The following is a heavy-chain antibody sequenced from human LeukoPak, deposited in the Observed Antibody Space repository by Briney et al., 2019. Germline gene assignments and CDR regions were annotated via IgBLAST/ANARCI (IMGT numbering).Heavy chain of an antibody. CDR3: ARDRVLYFYYGMDV. Sequence: PAGGSLRLSCAASGFTFRTYAMSWARQAPGKGLEWVSGISGSGGSTYYADSVKGRFTISRDNSKNTLYLQMNSLRAEDTAVYYCARDRVLYFYYGMDVWGQGTTVTVSS. D-gene: IGHD2-21*01. J-gene: IGHJ6*02. CDR1: GFTFRTYA. V-gene: IGHV3-23*01. CDR2: ISGSGGST.